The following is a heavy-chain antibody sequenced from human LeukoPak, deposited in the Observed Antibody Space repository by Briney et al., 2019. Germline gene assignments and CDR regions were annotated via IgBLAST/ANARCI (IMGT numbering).Heavy chain of an antibody. J-gene: IGHJ4*02. CDR3: ARGRTPGTSGWYYFDY. V-gene: IGHV4-39*07. CDR2: IYYSGST. Sequence: SETLSLTCTVSGGSISSSSYYWGWLRQPPGKGLEWIGSIYYSGSTYYNPSLKSRVTISVDTSMNQFSLILSSVTAADTAVYYCARGRTPGTSGWYYFDYWGQGTLVTVSS. CDR1: GGSISSSSYY. D-gene: IGHD6-19*01.